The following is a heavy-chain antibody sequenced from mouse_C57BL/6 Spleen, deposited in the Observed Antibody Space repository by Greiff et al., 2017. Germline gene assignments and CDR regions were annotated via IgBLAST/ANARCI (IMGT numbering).Heavy chain of an antibody. D-gene: IGHD1-1*01. CDR1: GYTFTSYW. CDR3: ARVTTVVDY. Sequence: VQLQESGAELVKPGASVKLSCKASGYTFTSYWMHWVKQRPGQGLEWIGMIHPNSGSTNYNEKFKSKATLTVDKSSSTAYMQLSSLTSEDSAVYYCARVTTVVDYWGQGTTLTVSS. J-gene: IGHJ2*01. V-gene: IGHV1-64*01. CDR2: IHPNSGST.